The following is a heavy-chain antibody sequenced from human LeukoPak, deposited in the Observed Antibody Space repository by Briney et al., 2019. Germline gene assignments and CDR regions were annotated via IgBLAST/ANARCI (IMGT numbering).Heavy chain of an antibody. Sequence: SETLSLTCTVSGGSISSSSYYWGWIRQPPGKGLEWIGSIYYSGSTYYNPSLKSRVTISVDTSKNQFSLKLSSVTAADPAVYYCARHGPYYDSSGRPPRPPGYFDYWGQGTLVTVSS. D-gene: IGHD3-22*01. CDR3: ARHGPYYDSSGRPPRPPGYFDY. J-gene: IGHJ4*02. CDR1: GGSISSSSYY. V-gene: IGHV4-39*01. CDR2: IYYSGST.